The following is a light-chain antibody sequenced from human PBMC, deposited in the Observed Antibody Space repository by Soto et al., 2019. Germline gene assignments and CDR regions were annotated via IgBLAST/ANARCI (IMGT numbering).Light chain of an antibody. J-gene: IGKJ1*01. Sequence: DIVVTQSPLSLPVTPGEPASISCRSSQSLLHSDGYNYLDWYLQKPGQSPQLLIYLGSSRAFGVPDRFSGSGSGTDFTLKISRVEAEDVGVYYCLQALQTPPWTFGQGTKVDIK. CDR2: LGS. CDR3: LQALQTPPWT. V-gene: IGKV2-28*01. CDR1: QSLLHSDGYNY.